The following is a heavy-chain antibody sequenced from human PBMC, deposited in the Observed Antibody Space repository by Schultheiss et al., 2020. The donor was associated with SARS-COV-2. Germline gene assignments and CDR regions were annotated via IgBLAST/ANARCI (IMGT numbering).Heavy chain of an antibody. Sequence: GGSLRLSCAASGFTFSDYYMSWIRQAPGKGLEWVAVISYDGSNKYYADSVKGRFTISRDNSKNTLYLQMNSLRAEDTAVYYCARVGAVGGNVWFDPWGQGTLVTVSS. J-gene: IGHJ5*02. CDR3: ARVGAVGGNVWFDP. V-gene: IGHV3-30-3*01. D-gene: IGHD2-15*01. CDR1: GFTFSDYY. CDR2: ISYDGSNK.